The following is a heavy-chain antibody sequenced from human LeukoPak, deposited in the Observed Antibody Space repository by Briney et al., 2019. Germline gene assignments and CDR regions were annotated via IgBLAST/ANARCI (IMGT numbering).Heavy chain of an antibody. CDR2: IIPIFGTA. CDR3: TRVSSYSGSSAASAFDI. D-gene: IGHD1-26*01. J-gene: IGHJ3*02. CDR1: GGTFSSYA. V-gene: IGHV1-69*05. Sequence: SVKVSCKASGGTFSSYAISWVRQAPGQGLEWMGGIIPIFGTANYAQKFQGRVTITTDESTSTAYMELSSLRSEDTAVYYCTRVSSYSGSSAASAFDIWGQGTMVTVSS.